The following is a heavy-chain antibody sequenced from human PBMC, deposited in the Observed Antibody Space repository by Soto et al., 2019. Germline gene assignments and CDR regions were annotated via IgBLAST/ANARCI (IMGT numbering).Heavy chain of an antibody. CDR2: MNPNSGNT. D-gene: IGHD4-4*01. J-gene: IGHJ6*02. Sequence: ASVTVSCKASGYTFTSYDINWVRQATGQGLEWMGWMNPNSGNTGYAQKFQGGVTMTTDTSISTAYMELSSLRSEDTAVYYCASGGPSLHLYPDYYYYGMDVWGQGTTVTVSS. CDR3: ASGGPSLHLYPDYYYYGMDV. CDR1: GYTFTSYD. V-gene: IGHV1-8*01.